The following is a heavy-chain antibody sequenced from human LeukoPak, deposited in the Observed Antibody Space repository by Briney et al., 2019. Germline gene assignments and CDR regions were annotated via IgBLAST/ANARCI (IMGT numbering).Heavy chain of an antibody. CDR1: GYTFTVYH. D-gene: IGHD2-15*01. Sequence: ASVNVSCTASGYTFTVYHIHWVRQAPGQGLEWMGWINPNSGGTNYAQKFQGRVTMTRDTSISTAYIELNSLRSDDTAVYYCARGYCTGGSCSGAWFDPWGQGTLVTVSS. CDR3: ARGYCTGGSCSGAWFDP. J-gene: IGHJ5*02. V-gene: IGHV1-2*02. CDR2: INPNSGGT.